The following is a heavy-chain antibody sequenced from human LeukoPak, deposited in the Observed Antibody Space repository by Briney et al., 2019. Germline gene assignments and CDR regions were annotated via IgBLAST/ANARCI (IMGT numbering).Heavy chain of an antibody. J-gene: IGHJ4*02. V-gene: IGHV3-23*01. D-gene: IGHD3-9*01. CDR3: AKWGDCDGLTGYYDSDC. CDR2: ITGSGGTT. Sequence: PGGSLRLSCAASGFTFSNYAMSWVRQAPGKGLELVSAITGSGGTTWYADSVKGHFTISRGNSKDTLYLQMNSLGAEDTAVYYCAKWGDCDGLTGYYDSDCWGQGTLVTVSS. CDR1: GFTFSNYA.